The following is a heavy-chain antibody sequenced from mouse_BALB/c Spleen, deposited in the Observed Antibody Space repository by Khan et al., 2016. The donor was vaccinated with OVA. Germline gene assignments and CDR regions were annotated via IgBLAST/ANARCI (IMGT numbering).Heavy chain of an antibody. CDR1: GFNIEDYY. CDR2: IDPENGDT. CDR3: ARMGYGNYWFAY. J-gene: IGHJ3*01. D-gene: IGHD2-1*01. V-gene: IGHV14-1*02. Sequence: EVELVESGAELVRPGALVKLSCKASGFNIEDYYMNWVKQRPEQGLEWIGWIDPENGDTIYDPKFQGKASITADTSSNTAYLQLSSLTSEDTAVYYCARMGYGNYWFAYWGQGTLVTVSA.